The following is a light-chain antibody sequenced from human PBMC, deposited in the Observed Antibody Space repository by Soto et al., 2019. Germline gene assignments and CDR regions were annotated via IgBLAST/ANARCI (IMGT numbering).Light chain of an antibody. CDR2: EVS. CDR3: CSYAGSSTQSYV. CDR1: NSDVGSYNL. Sequence: QSVLTQPASVSGSPGQSITISCTGTNSDVGSYNLVSWYQQHPGKAPKVIIYEVSERPSGVSDRFSGSKSGNAASLMISGLQAEDEADYYCCSYAGSSTQSYVFGSGTRSPS. V-gene: IGLV2-23*02. J-gene: IGLJ1*01.